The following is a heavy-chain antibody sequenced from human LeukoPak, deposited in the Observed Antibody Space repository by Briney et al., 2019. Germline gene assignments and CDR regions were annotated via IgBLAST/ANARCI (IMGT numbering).Heavy chain of an antibody. CDR2: ISGSGGST. J-gene: IGHJ5*02. CDR3: AKLNHDYVWGSYRHWFDP. V-gene: IGHV3-23*01. CDR1: GFTFSSYA. D-gene: IGHD3-16*02. Sequence: GGSLRLSCAASGFTFSSYAMSWVRQAPGKGLEWVSAISGSGGSTHYADSAKGRVTISRDNSKNTLYLQMNSLRAEDTDVYYCAKLNHDYVWGSYRHWFDPWGQGTLVTVSS.